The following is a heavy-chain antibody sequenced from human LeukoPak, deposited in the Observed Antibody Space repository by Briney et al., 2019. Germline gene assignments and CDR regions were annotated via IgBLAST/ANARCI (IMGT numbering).Heavy chain of an antibody. J-gene: IGHJ4*02. CDR1: GFTFSTYN. CDR2: ISSDSRII. D-gene: IGHD1-26*01. Sequence: GGSLRLSCAASGFTFSTYNMNWVRQAPGKGLEWVSFISSDSRIIYHADSVKGRFTVSRDNAKNSLYLQMNSLRDEDTAVYSSARNPAGIGDYWGQGTLVTVSS. V-gene: IGHV3-48*02. CDR3: ARNPAGIGDY.